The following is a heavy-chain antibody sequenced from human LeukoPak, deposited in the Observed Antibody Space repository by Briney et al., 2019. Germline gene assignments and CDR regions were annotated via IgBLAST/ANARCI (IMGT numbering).Heavy chain of an antibody. V-gene: IGHV1-2*02. CDR2: INPNSGDI. CDR1: GYTFTVYY. CDR3: ARDSGGSNYFNY. J-gene: IGHJ4*02. D-gene: IGHD1-26*01. Sequence: ASVKVSSKASGYTFTVYYMHWVRQAPGQGLEWMGWINPNSGDINYAQKFQGRVAMTRDTSITTAYMELSRLRSDDTAVYYCARDSGGSNYFNYWGQGSLVTVSS.